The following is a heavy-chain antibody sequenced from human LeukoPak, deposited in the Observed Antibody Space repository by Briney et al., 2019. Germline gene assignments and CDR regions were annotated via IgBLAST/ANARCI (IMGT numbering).Heavy chain of an antibody. V-gene: IGHV3-66*02. CDR3: ASVNGDSSSWYYFDY. J-gene: IGHJ4*02. D-gene: IGHD6-13*01. Sequence: SGGSLRLSCAASGFTVSSNYMSWVRQAPGKGLEWVSVIYSGGSTYYADSVKGRFTISRDNSKNTLYLQMNSLRAEDTAVYYCASVNGDSSSWYYFDYWGQGTLVTISS. CDR1: GFTVSSNY. CDR2: IYSGGST.